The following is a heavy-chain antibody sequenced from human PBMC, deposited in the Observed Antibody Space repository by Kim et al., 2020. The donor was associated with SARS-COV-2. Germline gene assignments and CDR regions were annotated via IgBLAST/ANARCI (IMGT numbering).Heavy chain of an antibody. J-gene: IGHJ4*02. D-gene: IGHD3-22*01. Sequence: ASVKVSCKASGYTFMSYYMHWVRQAPEQGPEWMGSIDPRGGSTTYAQMFQGRLTMTSDTCTTTVYMELSSLSSEDTAVYYCARAEAAIYYHTGDYTFSLGDWGQRTLVTRSS. V-gene: IGHV1-46*03. CDR2: IDPRGGST. CDR1: GYTFMSYY. CDR3: ARAEAAIYYHTGDYTFSLGD.